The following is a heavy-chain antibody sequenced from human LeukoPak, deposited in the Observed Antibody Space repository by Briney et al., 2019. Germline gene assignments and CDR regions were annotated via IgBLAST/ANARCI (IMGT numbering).Heavy chain of an antibody. V-gene: IGHV4-34*01. CDR3: ARGRYGTRSGRLDY. CDR2: INHSGST. D-gene: IGHD1-26*01. J-gene: IGHJ4*02. Sequence: SETLSLTCAVYGGSFSGYYWSWIRQPSGKGLEWIGEINHSGSTNYNPSLKSRVTISVDTSKNQFSLKLSSVTAADTAVYYCARGRYGTRSGRLDYWGQGTLVTVSS. CDR1: GGSFSGYY.